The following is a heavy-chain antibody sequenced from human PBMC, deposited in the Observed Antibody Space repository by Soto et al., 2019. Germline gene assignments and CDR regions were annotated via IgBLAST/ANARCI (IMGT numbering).Heavy chain of an antibody. CDR1: GFTFSSYG. V-gene: IGHV3-33*01. Sequence: GGSLRLSCAASGFTFSSYGMHWVRQAPGKGLEWVAVIWYDGSNKYYADSVKGRFTISRDNSKNTLYLQMNSLRAEDTAVYYCAREGARTFYGMDVWGQGTTVTVSS. CDR3: AREGARTFYGMDV. J-gene: IGHJ6*02. D-gene: IGHD1-26*01. CDR2: IWYDGSNK.